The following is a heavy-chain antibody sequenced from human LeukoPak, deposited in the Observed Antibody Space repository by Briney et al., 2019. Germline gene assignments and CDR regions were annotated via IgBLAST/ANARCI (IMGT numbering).Heavy chain of an antibody. CDR2: IDPSDSYT. V-gene: IGHV5-10-1*01. Sequence: GESLKISYKGSGYSFTSYWISWVRQMPGKGLEWMGRIDPSDSYTNYSPSFQGHVTISADKSISTAYLQWSSLKASDTAMYYCARHRIAASEPPYGMDVWGKGTTVTVSS. J-gene: IGHJ6*04. CDR3: ARHRIAASEPPYGMDV. CDR1: GYSFTSYW. D-gene: IGHD6-13*01.